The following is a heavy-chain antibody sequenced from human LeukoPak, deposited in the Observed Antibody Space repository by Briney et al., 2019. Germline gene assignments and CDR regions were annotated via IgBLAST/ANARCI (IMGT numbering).Heavy chain of an antibody. Sequence: ASVKVSCKASGYTFTGYYMHWVRQAPGQGLEWMGWINPNSGGTNYAQKFQGRVTMTRDTSTSTVYMELSSLRSEDTAVYYCARDGAAADKFDYWGQGTLVTVSS. CDR2: INPNSGGT. CDR1: GYTFTGYY. J-gene: IGHJ4*02. CDR3: ARDGAAADKFDY. V-gene: IGHV1-2*02. D-gene: IGHD6-13*01.